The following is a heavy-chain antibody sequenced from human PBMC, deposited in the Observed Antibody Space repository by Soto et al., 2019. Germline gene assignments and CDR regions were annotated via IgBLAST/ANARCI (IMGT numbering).Heavy chain of an antibody. CDR3: ARGRQVWLTWVDH. J-gene: IGHJ4*02. Sequence: EVQLVESGGGLVRPGGSLRLSCEGSGFTFGTYNMNWVRQAPGKGLEWVSSISSSSSYIYYVDSVKGRFTTSRDNAKNVLYIQMNSLRAEDTGIYYCARGRQVWLTWVDHWGQGTLVTVSS. V-gene: IGHV3-21*02. CDR2: ISSSSSYI. CDR1: GFTFGTYN. D-gene: IGHD6-19*01.